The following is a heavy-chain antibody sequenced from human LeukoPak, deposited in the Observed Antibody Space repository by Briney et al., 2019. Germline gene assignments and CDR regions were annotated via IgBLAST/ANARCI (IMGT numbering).Heavy chain of an antibody. V-gene: IGHV5-51*01. CDR3: ARITYSGVEWKLDDAFDI. Sequence: GESLKISCKGSGYSFTNYWIGWVRQMPGKGLEWMGIIYPGDSDTRYSPSFQGQVTISADKSIGTAYLQWRNLKASDTAMYYCARITYSGVEWKLDDAFDIWGQGTKVPVSS. D-gene: IGHD1-26*01. CDR2: IYPGDSDT. J-gene: IGHJ3*02. CDR1: GYSFTNYW.